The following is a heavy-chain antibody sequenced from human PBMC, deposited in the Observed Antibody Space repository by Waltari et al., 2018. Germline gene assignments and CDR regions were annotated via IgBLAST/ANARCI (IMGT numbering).Heavy chain of an antibody. CDR3: VRHARTTSGGKHFDH. CDR2: MYSRGST. CDR1: GDSISHSSSY. V-gene: IGHV4-39*01. D-gene: IGHD2-15*01. J-gene: IGHJ4*02. Sequence: QLQLQESGPGLVNASETLSLTCTVSGDSISHSSSYWGWVRPPPGQGLEWIGNMYSRGSTDYNPSLKSRVTISGDTSKSQFSLKLSSVTAADTSMYYCVRHARTTSGGKHFDHWGQGMLVTVSP.